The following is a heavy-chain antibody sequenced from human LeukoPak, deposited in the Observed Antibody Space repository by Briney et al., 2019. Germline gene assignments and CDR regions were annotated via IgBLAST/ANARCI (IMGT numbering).Heavy chain of an antibody. Sequence: GGSLRLSCAASGFTFSDYYMSWIRQAPGKGLEWVSYISSSSCYTNYADSVKGRFTISRDNAKNSLYLQMNSLRAEDTAVYYCACISGGEVDYWGQGTLVTVSS. CDR1: GFTFSDYY. D-gene: IGHD1-26*01. V-gene: IGHV3-11*06. CDR3: ACISGGEVDY. J-gene: IGHJ4*02. CDR2: ISSSSCYT.